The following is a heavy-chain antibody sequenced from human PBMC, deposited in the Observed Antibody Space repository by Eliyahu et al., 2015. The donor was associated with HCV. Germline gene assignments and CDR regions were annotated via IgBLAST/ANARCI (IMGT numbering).Heavy chain of an antibody. CDR3: ARASWVFWSGYYQFDY. D-gene: IGHD3-3*01. CDR1: GGXIXXSSYY. J-gene: IGHJ4*02. Sequence: QLQLQESGPGLVKPSETLSLTCXVSGGXIXXSSYYWGWXRQPPGKGLEWIGSIYYSGSTYYNPSLKSRVTISVDTSKNQFSLKLSSVTAADTAVYYCARASWVFWSGYYQFDYWGQGTLVTVSS. V-gene: IGHV4-39*01. CDR2: IYYSGST.